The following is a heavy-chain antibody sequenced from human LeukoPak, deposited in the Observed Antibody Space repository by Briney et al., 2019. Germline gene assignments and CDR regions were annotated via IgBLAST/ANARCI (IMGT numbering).Heavy chain of an antibody. CDR1: GFTFSSYA. J-gene: IGHJ6*03. CDR3: ARAVPYYYYMDV. CDR2: ISGSGGST. Sequence: GGSLRLSCAASGFTFSSYAMSWVRQAPGKGLEWVSAISGSGGSTYYADPVKGRFTISRDNSKNTLYLQMNSLRAEDTAVYYCARAVPYYYYMDVWGKGTTVTVSS. V-gene: IGHV3-23*01.